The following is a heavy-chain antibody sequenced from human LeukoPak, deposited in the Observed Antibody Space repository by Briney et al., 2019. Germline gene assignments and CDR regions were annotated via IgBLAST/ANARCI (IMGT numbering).Heavy chain of an antibody. J-gene: IGHJ4*02. D-gene: IGHD3-22*01. CDR1: GYTFTSYA. CDR3: ARVVLYYYDSSGFDY. V-gene: IGHV1-3*01. Sequence: GASVKVSCKASGYTFTSYAMHWVRQAPGQRLEWMGWINAGNGNTKYSQKFQGRVTITRDISASTAYMELSSLRSEDTAVYYCARVVLYYYDSSGFDYWGQGTLVTVSS. CDR2: INAGNGNT.